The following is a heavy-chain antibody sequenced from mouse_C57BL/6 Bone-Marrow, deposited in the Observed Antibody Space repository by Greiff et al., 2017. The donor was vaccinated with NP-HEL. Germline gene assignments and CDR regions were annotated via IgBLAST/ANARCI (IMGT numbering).Heavy chain of an antibody. CDR1: GYTFTSYW. D-gene: IGHD1-1*01. Sequence: QVQLQQPGAELVKPGASVKLSCKASGYTFTSYWMHWVKQRPGQGLEWIGMIHPNSGSTNYNEKFKSKATLTVDKSSSTAYMQLSSLTSEDSAVYYCATYGSSYCWYFDVWGTGTTVTVSS. CDR3: ATYGSSYCWYFDV. V-gene: IGHV1-64*01. CDR2: IHPNSGST. J-gene: IGHJ1*03.